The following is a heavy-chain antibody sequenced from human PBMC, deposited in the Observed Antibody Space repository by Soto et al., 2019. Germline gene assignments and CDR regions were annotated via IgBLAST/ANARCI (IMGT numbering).Heavy chain of an antibody. CDR2: SYWDDDK. J-gene: IGHJ4*02. CDR3: AHRILRTVFGLVTTTAIYFDF. D-gene: IGHD3-3*01. V-gene: IGHV2-5*02. CDR1: GFSLTTSGVA. Sequence: QITLNESGPTVVKPAETLTLTCTFSGFSLTTSGVAVGWIRQSPGKAPEWLALSYWDDDKRYSASLKSRLTITKDTSKNQVVLTMASVDPADTATYYCAHRILRTVFGLVTTTAIYFDFWGQGTPVVVSS.